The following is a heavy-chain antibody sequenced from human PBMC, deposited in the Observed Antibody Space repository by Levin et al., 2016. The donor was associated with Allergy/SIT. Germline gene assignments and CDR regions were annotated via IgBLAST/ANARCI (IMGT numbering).Heavy chain of an antibody. J-gene: IGHJ5*02. D-gene: IGHD2-21*02. CDR2: IIPIFGTA. V-gene: IGHV1-69*01. CDR3: ARDLGVTPVFNWFDP. Sequence: WVRQAPGQGLEWMGGIIPIFGTANYAQKFQGRVTITADESTSTAYMELSSLRSEDTAVYYCARDLGVTPVFNWFDPWGQGTLVTVSS.